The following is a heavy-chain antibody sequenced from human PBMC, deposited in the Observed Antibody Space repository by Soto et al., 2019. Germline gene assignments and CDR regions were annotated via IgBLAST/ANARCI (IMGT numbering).Heavy chain of an antibody. J-gene: IGHJ4*02. D-gene: IGHD6-13*01. Sequence: PGGSLRLSCAASGFTFSIFSMNWVPQAPGKGLEWVSSISSSSSHIHYADSVKGRFTISRDNAKNTLYLQMNSLRAEDTAVHYCATAPRIAARVYWGQGTLVTVSS. V-gene: IGHV3-21*04. CDR3: ATAPRIAARVY. CDR1: GFTFSIFS. CDR2: ISSSSSHI.